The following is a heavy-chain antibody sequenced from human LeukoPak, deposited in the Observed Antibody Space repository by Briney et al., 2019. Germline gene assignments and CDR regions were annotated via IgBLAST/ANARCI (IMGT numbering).Heavy chain of an antibody. Sequence: PSETLSLTCTVSGGSISSSSYYWGWIRQPPGKGLEWIGSIYYSGSTYYNPSLKSRVTISVDTSKNQFSLKLSSVTAADTAVYYCARDTITMVRGVIRGAFDYWGQGTLVTVSS. CDR1: GGSISSSSYY. CDR2: IYYSGST. J-gene: IGHJ4*02. V-gene: IGHV4-39*07. D-gene: IGHD3-10*01. CDR3: ARDTITMVRGVIRGAFDY.